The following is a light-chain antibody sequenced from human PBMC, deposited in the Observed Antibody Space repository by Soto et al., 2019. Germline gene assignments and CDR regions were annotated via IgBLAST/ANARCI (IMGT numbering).Light chain of an antibody. J-gene: IGKJ4*01. V-gene: IGKV3-15*01. CDR3: QPYNNWPLT. CDR1: QTFRNL. Sequence: EIVLTQSPATLSLSPGERATLSCRASQTFRNLLAWYQQKPGQPPRLLIYDTSTRATGVPARFSGSRSGPEFTLTINSLQSEDFAIYYCQPYNNWPLTFGGGTKVDIK. CDR2: DTS.